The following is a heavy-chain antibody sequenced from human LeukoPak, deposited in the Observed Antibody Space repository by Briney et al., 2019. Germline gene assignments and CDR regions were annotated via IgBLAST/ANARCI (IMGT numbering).Heavy chain of an antibody. J-gene: IGHJ4*02. D-gene: IGHD1-26*01. CDR2: INTDGSTT. CDR1: GFTFSSYW. CDR3: AGNSGSNRPVDC. Sequence: GGSLRLSCAASGFTFSSYWMHWVRQAPGKGLVWISGINTDGSTTSYADSVKGRFTISRDNANNTLYLQMNSLRAEDTAVYYCAGNSGSNRPVDCWGQGTLVAVSS. V-gene: IGHV3-74*01.